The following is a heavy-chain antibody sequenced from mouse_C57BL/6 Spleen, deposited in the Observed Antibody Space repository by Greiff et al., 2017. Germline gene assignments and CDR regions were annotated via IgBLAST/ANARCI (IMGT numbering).Heavy chain of an antibody. CDR3: ARDWDRFAY. V-gene: IGHV1-64*01. Sequence: QVQLKQSGAELVKPGASVKLSCKASGYTFTSYWMHWVKQRPGQGLEWIGMIHPNSGSTNYNEKFKSKATLTVDKSSSTAYMQLSSLTSEDSAVYYCARDWDRFAYWGQGTLVTVSA. CDR1: GYTFTSYW. J-gene: IGHJ3*01. CDR2: IHPNSGST. D-gene: IGHD4-1*01.